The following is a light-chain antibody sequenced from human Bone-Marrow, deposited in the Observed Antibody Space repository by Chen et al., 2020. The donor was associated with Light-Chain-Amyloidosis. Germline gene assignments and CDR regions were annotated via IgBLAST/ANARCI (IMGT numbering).Light chain of an antibody. V-gene: IGLV2-14*01. CDR1: SGDVGTYNY. CDR2: AVS. CDR3: SSFPSSSSYV. J-gene: IGLJ1*01. Sequence: QSALTQPASVSGSPGQSITISCTGTSGDVGTYNYVSWSQQPPGKAPKVMIYAVSNRPSGVSHRFSCSKSGNTATLTISEPQAEDEADYYCSSFPSSSSYVFGPGTKVTVL.